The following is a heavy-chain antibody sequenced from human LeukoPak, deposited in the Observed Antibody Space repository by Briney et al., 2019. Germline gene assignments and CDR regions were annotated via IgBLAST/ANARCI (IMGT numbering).Heavy chain of an antibody. J-gene: IGHJ1*01. Sequence: GGSLRLSCAASGFTFSNYAMRWVRQAPGKGLEWVSAISGSGGSTYYADSVKGRFTISRDNSKNTLYLQMNSLRVEDTAVYYCARDLSTIAVADPEYFQHWGQGTLVTVSS. D-gene: IGHD6-19*01. V-gene: IGHV3-23*01. CDR2: ISGSGGST. CDR1: GFTFSNYA. CDR3: ARDLSTIAVADPEYFQH.